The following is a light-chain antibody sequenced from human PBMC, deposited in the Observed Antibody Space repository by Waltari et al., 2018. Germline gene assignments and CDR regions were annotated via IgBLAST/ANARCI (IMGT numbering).Light chain of an antibody. Sequence: QSALTQPPSASGSPGQSVTISCTGTSSDVGAYNYVSWYQQHPGKVPKLMIYEVSKRPSGVPDRFSGSKSGNTAFLSVSGLQAEDEADYYCSSHGGINPFYVFGSGTKVTVL. J-gene: IGLJ1*01. CDR1: SSDVGAYNY. V-gene: IGLV2-8*01. CDR2: EVS. CDR3: SSHGGINPFYV.